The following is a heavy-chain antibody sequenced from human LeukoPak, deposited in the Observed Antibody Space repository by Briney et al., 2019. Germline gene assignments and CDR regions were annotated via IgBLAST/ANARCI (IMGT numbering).Heavy chain of an antibody. CDR1: GGPMYSYY. D-gene: IGHD3-22*01. V-gene: IGHV4-4*07. CDR2: LYPGVST. J-gene: IGHJ6*03. CDR3: ARMKYYDSTGYTPGHYMDV. Sequence: PSETLSLTCTVFGGPMYSYYWSWIRQTAGKGLEWIGRLYPGVSTDYNPSLKSRVTMSVDTSKNQFALKVRAVTAADTAVYYCARMKYYDSTGYTPGHYMDVWGKGTTVIVSS.